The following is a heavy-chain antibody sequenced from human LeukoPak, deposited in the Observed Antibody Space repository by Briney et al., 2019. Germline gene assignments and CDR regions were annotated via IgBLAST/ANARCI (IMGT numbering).Heavy chain of an antibody. J-gene: IGHJ5*01. CDR3: ARADGEGGYNSDS. CDR2: ISSSSYI. CDR1: GFTFSSYS. Sequence: GGSLRLSCVASGFTFSSYSMNWARQAPGKGLEWVSYISSSSYIYYADSVKGRFTISRDNAKNSLYLQMNSLRAEDTAVYYCARADGEGGYNSDSWGQGALVTVSS. V-gene: IGHV3-21*01. D-gene: IGHD5-24*01.